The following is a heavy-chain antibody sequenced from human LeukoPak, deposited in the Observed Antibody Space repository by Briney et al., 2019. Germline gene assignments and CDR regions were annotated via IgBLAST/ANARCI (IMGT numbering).Heavy chain of an antibody. J-gene: IGHJ6*03. CDR1: GFTFNKYA. D-gene: IGHD1-1*01. CDR2: VSGSGGAT. CDR3: AKNRGGTYKYYMDV. Sequence: GGSLRLSCAASGFTFNKYAMSWVRQAPGMGLEWLSHVSGSGGATYYADSVKGRFTISRDNSKNTVYLQMGSLRAEDTAVYYCAKNRGGTYKYYMDVWGNGTTVTVSS. V-gene: IGHV3-23*01.